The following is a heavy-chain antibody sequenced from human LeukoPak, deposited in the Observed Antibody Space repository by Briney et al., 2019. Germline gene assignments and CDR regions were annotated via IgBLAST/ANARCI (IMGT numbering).Heavy chain of an antibody. CDR3: ARGPKCYYDSSGYYRFDY. CDR2: VNHSGST. CDR1: GGSFSGYY. D-gene: IGHD3-22*01. Sequence: KPSETLLLTCAVYGGSFSGYYWTWIRQPPGKGLEWIGEVNHSGSTKYNPSLESRVSISVDTSKNQFFLNLRSVTAADTAVYYCARGPKCYYDSSGYYRFDYWGQGTLVTVSS. J-gene: IGHJ4*02. V-gene: IGHV4-34*01.